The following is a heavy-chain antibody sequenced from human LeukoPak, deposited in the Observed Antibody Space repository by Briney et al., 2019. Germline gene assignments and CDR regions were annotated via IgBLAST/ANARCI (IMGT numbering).Heavy chain of an antibody. Sequence: PSETLSLTCTVSGCSISSYYWSWIRQPAGKGLEWIGRIHTSGSTNHSPSLKSRVTMSVDTSKNQFSLKLSSVTAADTAVYYCARDSVGQQLAFDYWGQGTLVTVSS. CDR2: IHTSGST. CDR3: ARDSVGQQLAFDY. D-gene: IGHD6-13*01. V-gene: IGHV4-4*07. CDR1: GCSISSYY. J-gene: IGHJ4*02.